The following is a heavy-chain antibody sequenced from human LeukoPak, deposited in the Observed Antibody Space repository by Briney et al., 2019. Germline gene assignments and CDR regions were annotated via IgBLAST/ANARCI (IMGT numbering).Heavy chain of an antibody. V-gene: IGHV4-30-2*01. CDR2: IYHNGNT. CDR3: ARVVDEYYFDY. Sequence: SETLSLTCAVSGGSISSGGYTWSWIRQPPGKGLEWIGYIYHNGNTYYSPSLKSRVTISVDRSKNQFSLKLSSVTAADTAVYYCARVVDEYYFDYWGQGTLVTVSS. CDR1: GGSISSGGYT. J-gene: IGHJ4*02. D-gene: IGHD2-21*01.